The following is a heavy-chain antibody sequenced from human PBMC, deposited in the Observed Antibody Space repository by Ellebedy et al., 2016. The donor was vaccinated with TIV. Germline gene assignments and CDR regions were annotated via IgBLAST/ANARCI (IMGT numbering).Heavy chain of an antibody. Sequence: ASVKVSCXASGYTFTSYDINWVRQATGQGLEWMGWMNPNSGNTGYAQKFQGRVTMTRDTSISTAYMELSRLRSDDTAVYYCARGLRFLEWNIGPPDYWGQGTLVTVSS. CDR2: MNPNSGNT. D-gene: IGHD3-3*01. CDR3: ARGLRFLEWNIGPPDY. CDR1: GYTFTSYD. J-gene: IGHJ4*02. V-gene: IGHV1-8*01.